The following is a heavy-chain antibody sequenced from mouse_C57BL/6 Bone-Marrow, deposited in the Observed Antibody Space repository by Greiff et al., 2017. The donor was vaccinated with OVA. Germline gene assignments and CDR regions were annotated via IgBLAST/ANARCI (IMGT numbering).Heavy chain of an antibody. J-gene: IGHJ4*01. CDR3: AFTTVVATDYAMDY. CDR2: IYWDDDK. D-gene: IGHD1-1*01. Sequence: QVTLKECGPGILQSSQTLSLTCSFSGFSLSTSGMGVSWIRQPSGKGLEWLAHIYWDDDKRSNPSLKSRLTISKDTSRNQVFLKITSVDTADTATYYCAFTTVVATDYAMDYWGQGTSVTVSS. CDR1: GFSLSTSGMG. V-gene: IGHV8-12*01.